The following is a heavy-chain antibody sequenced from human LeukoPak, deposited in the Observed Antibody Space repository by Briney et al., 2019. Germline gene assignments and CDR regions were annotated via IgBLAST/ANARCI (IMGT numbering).Heavy chain of an antibody. CDR3: ASILHDYGDYVDY. Sequence: ASVKVSCKASGGTFTSYEINWVRQATGQGLEWMGWMNPNSGNTGYAQKFQGRVTMTRNTSISTAYMELSSLRSEDTAVYYCASILHDYGDYVDYWGQGTLVTVSS. CDR2: MNPNSGNT. D-gene: IGHD4-17*01. J-gene: IGHJ4*02. V-gene: IGHV1-8*01. CDR1: GGTFTSYE.